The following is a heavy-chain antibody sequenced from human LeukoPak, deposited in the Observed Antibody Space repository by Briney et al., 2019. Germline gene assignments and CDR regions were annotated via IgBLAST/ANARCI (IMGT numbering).Heavy chain of an antibody. D-gene: IGHD6-13*01. J-gene: IGHJ4*02. V-gene: IGHV1-2*02. CDR2: INANNGIT. CDR1: GSTFTDYN. Sequence: ASVKVSCKASGSTFTDYNMQWVRQAPGQGLEWMGWINANNGITEYAQKFQGRVTMTSDTSISTVYMELSSLTSDDTALYYCARVAIAAAGTLPFDYWGQGTQVTVSS. CDR3: ARVAIAAAGTLPFDY.